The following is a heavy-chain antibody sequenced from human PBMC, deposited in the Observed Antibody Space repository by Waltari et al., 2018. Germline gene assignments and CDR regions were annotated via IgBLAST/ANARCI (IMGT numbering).Heavy chain of an antibody. CDR1: GYSISSGYY. CDR3: ARHSAVAGTTWIDY. Sequence: QVQLQESGPGLVKPSETLSLTCAVSGYSISSGYYWGWIRQPPGKGLEWIGSIYHSGGTYDNPSLKSRVTISVDTSKNQCSLKLSSVTAADTAVYYCARHSAVAGTTWIDYWGQGTLVTVSS. J-gene: IGHJ4*02. CDR2: IYHSGGT. D-gene: IGHD6-19*01. V-gene: IGHV4-38-2*01.